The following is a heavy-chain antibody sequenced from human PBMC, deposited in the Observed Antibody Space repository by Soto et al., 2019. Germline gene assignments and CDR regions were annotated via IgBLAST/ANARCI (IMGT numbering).Heavy chain of an antibody. J-gene: IGHJ6*02. Sequence: SETLSLTCAVSGYSISSGYYWGWIRQPPGKGLEWIGGIYHSGSTYYNPSLKSRVTISVDTSKNQFSLKLSSVTAADTAVYYCARDRGYSYGYYYGMDVWGQGTTVTVSS. CDR1: GYSISSGYY. D-gene: IGHD5-18*01. CDR3: ARDRGYSYGYYYGMDV. V-gene: IGHV4-38-2*02. CDR2: IYHSGST.